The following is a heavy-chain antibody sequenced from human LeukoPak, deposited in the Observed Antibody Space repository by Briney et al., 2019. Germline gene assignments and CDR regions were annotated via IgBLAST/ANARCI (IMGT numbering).Heavy chain of an antibody. J-gene: IGHJ5*02. CDR1: GGSFSGYY. V-gene: IGHV4-34*01. CDR2: ISHSGST. D-gene: IGHD3-10*01. Sequence: SETLSLTCAVYGGSFSGYYWSWLRQPPGKGLEWIGEISHSGSTNYNPSLKSRVTISVDTSKNQFSLKLSSVTAADTAVYYCARVRYYGSGSYRGWFDPWGQGTLVTVSS. CDR3: ARVRYYGSGSYRGWFDP.